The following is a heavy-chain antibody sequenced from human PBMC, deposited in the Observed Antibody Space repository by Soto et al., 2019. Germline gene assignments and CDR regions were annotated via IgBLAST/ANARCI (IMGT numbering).Heavy chain of an antibody. J-gene: IGHJ6*01. CDR3: ATDPRPASGWLRIWEYGMDV. Sequence: AASVKVSCKASGYTFTGHYIHWVRQAPGEGLERMGCVNPDNGGTSSAEKFQGRVTMTRDTSGTTAYMELSRLKSYATHVYSCATDPRPASGWLRIWEYGMDVWGKGTTVTVSS. V-gene: IGHV1-2*02. D-gene: IGHD3-16*01. CDR2: VNPDNGGT. CDR1: GYTFTGHY.